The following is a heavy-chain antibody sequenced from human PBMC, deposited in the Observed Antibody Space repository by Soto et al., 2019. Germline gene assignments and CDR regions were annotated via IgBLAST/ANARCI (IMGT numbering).Heavy chain of an antibody. Sequence: SVKVSCKASGGTFNNYPITWVRQAPGEGLEWMGGSIPIFGTANYAQKFQGRVTISVGESTSTAYMELSSLRSEDTAVYYCARGRGYSGDDHYYYFDMDVWGQGTTVTVSS. CDR2: SIPIFGTA. V-gene: IGHV1-69*13. CDR1: GGTFNNYP. CDR3: ARGRGYSGDDHYYYFDMDV. D-gene: IGHD5-12*01. J-gene: IGHJ6*02.